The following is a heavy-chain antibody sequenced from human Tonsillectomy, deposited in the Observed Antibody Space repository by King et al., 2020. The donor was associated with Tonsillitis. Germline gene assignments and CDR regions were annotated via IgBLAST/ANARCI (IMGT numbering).Heavy chain of an antibody. CDR1: GGSLSSYY. Sequence: QVQLQESGPGLVKPSETLSLTCTVSGGSLSSYYWSWIRQPPGKGLEWIGYIYYTGSTTYNSSLKSRVTMSVDTSKNQFYLTVSSVSAADTAVYYCARALSIVAGYFDSWGQGTLVTVSS. J-gene: IGHJ4*02. CDR3: ARALSIVAGYFDS. V-gene: IGHV4-59*01. CDR2: IYYTGST. D-gene: IGHD5-12*01.